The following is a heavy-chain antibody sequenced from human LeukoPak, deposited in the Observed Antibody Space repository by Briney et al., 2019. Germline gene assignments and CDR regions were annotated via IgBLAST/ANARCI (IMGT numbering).Heavy chain of an antibody. J-gene: IGHJ4*02. CDR2: IRSGSSYI. V-gene: IGHV3-21*01. D-gene: IGHD3-3*01. Sequence: NTGGSLTLSCAASGSTFSSYSMNWVRQAPGKGLEWVSSIRSGSSYIYYADSVRGRFTISRDNAKNSLYLQMNSLRAEDTAVYYCARDSIITIFGVVIRLDYWGQGTLVTVSS. CDR3: ARDSIITIFGVVIRLDY. CDR1: GSTFSSYS.